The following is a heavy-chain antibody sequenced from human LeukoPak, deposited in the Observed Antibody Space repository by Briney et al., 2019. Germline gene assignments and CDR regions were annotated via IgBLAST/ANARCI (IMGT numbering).Heavy chain of an antibody. V-gene: IGHV3-48*01. J-gene: IGHJ4*02. CDR1: GFTFSSYA. CDR3: ARDSPTPDY. Sequence: GGSLRLSCAASGFTFSSYAMSWVRQAPGKGLEWVSYISSSSSTIYYADSVKGRFTISRDNAKNSLYLQMNSLRAEDTAVYYCARDSPTPDYWGQGTLVTVSS. CDR2: ISSSSSTI.